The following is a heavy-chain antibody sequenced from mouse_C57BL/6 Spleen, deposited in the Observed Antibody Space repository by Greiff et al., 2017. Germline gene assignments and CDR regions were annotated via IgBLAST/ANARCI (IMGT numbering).Heavy chain of an antibody. Sequence: VQLQQPGAELVKPGASVKLSCKASGYTFTSYWMQWVKQRPGQGLEWIGAIDPSDSYTNYNQKFKGKATLTVDTSSSTAYMQLSSLTSEDSAVYYCARTGNYSNYVGAYWGQGTLVTVSA. V-gene: IGHV1-50*01. CDR2: IDPSDSYT. CDR1: GYTFTSYW. J-gene: IGHJ3*01. CDR3: ARTGNYSNYVGAY. D-gene: IGHD2-5*01.